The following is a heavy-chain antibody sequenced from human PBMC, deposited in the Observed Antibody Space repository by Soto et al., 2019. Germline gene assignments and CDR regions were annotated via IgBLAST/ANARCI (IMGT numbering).Heavy chain of an antibody. D-gene: IGHD2-8*02. V-gene: IGHV4-34*01. Sequence: QVQLQQWGAGLLKPSETLSLTCAVYGGSFSGYYWTWIRQPPGTGLEWIGEINHSRSTNSNPSLKSQVTISVDTSQRQFSLKLTSVTAAGAGVYYCARDKHTGLFAYWGQGTLVTVSS. CDR1: GGSFSGYY. CDR3: ARDKHTGLFAY. CDR2: INHSRST. J-gene: IGHJ4*02.